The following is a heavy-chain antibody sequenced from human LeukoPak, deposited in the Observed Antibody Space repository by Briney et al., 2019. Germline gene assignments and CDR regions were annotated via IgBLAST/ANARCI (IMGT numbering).Heavy chain of an antibody. D-gene: IGHD3-22*01. CDR3: ARTSIDYYYDSSGYYLDY. V-gene: IGHV3-53*01. Sequence: PGGSLRLSCAASGFTVSSNYMSWVRQAPGKGLEWVSVIYSGGSTYYADSVKGRFTISRGNSKNTLYLQMNSLRAEDTVVYYCARTSIDYYYDSSGYYLDYWGQGTLVTVSS. J-gene: IGHJ4*02. CDR2: IYSGGST. CDR1: GFTVSSNY.